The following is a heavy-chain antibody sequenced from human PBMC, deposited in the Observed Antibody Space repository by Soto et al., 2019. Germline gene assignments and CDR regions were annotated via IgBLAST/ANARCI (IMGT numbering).Heavy chain of an antibody. D-gene: IGHD6-19*01. Sequence: GGSLRLSCAASGFSFSDFYMSWIRQAPGKGLQWVSYISPSGDTKYYAESVKGRFTISRDNAKNSLHLEMNSLRAEDTALYYCAKRMYSSGWLGDFDYWGQGTLVTVSS. CDR3: AKRMYSSGWLGDFDY. J-gene: IGHJ4*02. CDR2: ISPSGDTK. CDR1: GFSFSDFY. V-gene: IGHV3-11*01.